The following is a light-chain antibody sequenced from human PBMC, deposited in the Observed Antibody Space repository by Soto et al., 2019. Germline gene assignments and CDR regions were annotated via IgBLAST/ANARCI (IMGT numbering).Light chain of an antibody. Sequence: DIVMTQSPLSLPVTPGEPASISCRSSQSLLHSNGYNYLDWYLQKPGQSPQLLIYLGSNRASGVXDXXSGSGSGTDFTLKISRVEAEDVGVYYCMQALQTLWAFGQGTKVEIK. CDR2: LGS. V-gene: IGKV2-28*01. CDR3: MQALQTLWA. CDR1: QSLLHSNGYNY. J-gene: IGKJ1*01.